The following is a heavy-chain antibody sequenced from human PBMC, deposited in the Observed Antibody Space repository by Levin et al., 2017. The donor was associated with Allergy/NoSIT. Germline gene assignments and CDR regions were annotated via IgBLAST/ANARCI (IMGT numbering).Heavy chain of an antibody. V-gene: IGHV3-48*04. Sequence: PGGSLRLSCAASGFTFSSYGLNWVRQAPGKGLEWVSYISSSSSAIHYADSVKGRFTISRDNAKNSLYLQMNSLRAEDTAVYYCARELPSPNYHDMDVWGQGTTVSVSS. CDR2: ISSSSSAI. CDR3: ARELPSPNYHDMDV. J-gene: IGHJ6*02. D-gene: IGHD1-1*01. CDR1: GFTFSSYG.